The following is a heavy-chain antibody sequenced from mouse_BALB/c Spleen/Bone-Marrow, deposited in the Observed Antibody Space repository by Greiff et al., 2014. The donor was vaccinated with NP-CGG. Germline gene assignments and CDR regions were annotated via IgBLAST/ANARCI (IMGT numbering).Heavy chain of an antibody. CDR3: GRYGYDAMDF. CDR1: GFSFTDYF. V-gene: IGHV1-37*01. D-gene: IGHD1-1*02. J-gene: IGHJ4*01. CDR2: IHPYNGDT. Sequence: VQLKESGPELVKPGASVKLSCRASGFSFTDYFINWVKQSHGKSLEWIGRIHPYNGDTFYNQKFKVEATLTVDKSSNTARMELLSLTSEDSAVYYCGRYGYDAMDFWGQGTSVTVSS.